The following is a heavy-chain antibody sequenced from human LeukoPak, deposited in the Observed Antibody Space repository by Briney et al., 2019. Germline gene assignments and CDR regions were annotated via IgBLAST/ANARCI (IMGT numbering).Heavy chain of an antibody. CDR3: AKGGYFDWLQNWFDP. V-gene: IGHV3-9*01. J-gene: IGHJ5*02. Sequence: GGSLRLSCAASGLTFDDYAMHWVRQAPGKGLEWVSGISWNSGSIGYADSVRGRFTISRDNAKNSLYLQMNSLRAEDTALYYCAKGGYFDWLQNWFDPWGQGTLVTVSS. CDR1: GLTFDDYA. D-gene: IGHD3-9*01. CDR2: ISWNSGSI.